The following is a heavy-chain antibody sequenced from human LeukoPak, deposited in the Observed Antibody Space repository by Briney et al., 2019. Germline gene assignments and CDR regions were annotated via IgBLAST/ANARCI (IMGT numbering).Heavy chain of an antibody. CDR1: GFTFSDYA. J-gene: IGHJ3*02. CDR3: ARDYQEAFDI. V-gene: IGHV3-30*04. CDR2: VAYDGSNK. D-gene: IGHD3-16*02. Sequence: GGSLRLPCAASGFTFSDYAIHWVRQAPGKGLEWVAVVAYDGSNKYFADSVRGRFTISRDNSKNMVYLQMKSLRDEDTAVYYCARDYQEAFDIWGQGTMATVSS.